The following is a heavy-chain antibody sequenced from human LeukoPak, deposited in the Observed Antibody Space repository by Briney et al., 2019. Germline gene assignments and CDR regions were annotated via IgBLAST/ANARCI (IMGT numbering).Heavy chain of an antibody. V-gene: IGHV4-34*01. CDR1: GGSFSGYN. D-gene: IGHD3-9*01. CDR3: AIWVLTGTTGYFDY. J-gene: IGHJ4*02. Sequence: SETLSLTCAAYGGSFSGYNWSWIRQPPGQGLERLGEINNNASTNYNPSLKSRDTISVDTSKNQFSLRLSSVTAADTAVYYCAIWVLTGTTGYFDYWGQGTLVTVSS. CDR2: INNNAST.